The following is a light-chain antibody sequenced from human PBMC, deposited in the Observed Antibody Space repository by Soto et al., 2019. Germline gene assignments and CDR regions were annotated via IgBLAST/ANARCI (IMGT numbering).Light chain of an antibody. CDR2: EVS. CDR1: SSDIGGYNY. J-gene: IGLJ3*02. V-gene: IGLV2-14*01. Sequence: QSALTQPASVSGSPGQSITISCTGTSSDIGGYNYVSWYQHHPGKAPKLIIYEVSNRPSGVSSRFSGSKSGNTASLTISGLQAEDEADYYCSFYTISGVFGGGTQLTVL. CDR3: SFYTISGV.